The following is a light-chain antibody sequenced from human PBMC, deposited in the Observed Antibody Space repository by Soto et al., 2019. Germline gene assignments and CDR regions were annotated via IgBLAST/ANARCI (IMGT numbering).Light chain of an antibody. CDR2: SNT. CDR3: QSYDSILTGSV. J-gene: IGLJ3*02. V-gene: IGLV1-40*01. Sequence: QSVLTQPPSVSGAPGQRVTISCTGSSSNIGAGSDVHWYQQLPGTAPKLLIYSNTNRPSGVPDRFSGSKSDTSASLAITGLQAGDEADYYCQSYDSILTGSVFGGGTQLTVL. CDR1: SSNIGAGSD.